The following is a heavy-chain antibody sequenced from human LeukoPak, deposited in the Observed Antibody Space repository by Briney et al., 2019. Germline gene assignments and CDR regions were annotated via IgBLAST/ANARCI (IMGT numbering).Heavy chain of an antibody. CDR1: GGTFSSYA. Sequence: SVKDSCKASGGTFSSYAISWVRQAPGQGLEWMGRIIPIFGIANYAQKFQGRVTITADKSTSTAYMELSSLRSEDTAVYYCARDLAKDYYDSSGYPPDYWGQGTLVTVSS. CDR3: ARDLAKDYYDSSGYPPDY. D-gene: IGHD3-22*01. CDR2: IIPIFGIA. V-gene: IGHV1-69*04. J-gene: IGHJ4*02.